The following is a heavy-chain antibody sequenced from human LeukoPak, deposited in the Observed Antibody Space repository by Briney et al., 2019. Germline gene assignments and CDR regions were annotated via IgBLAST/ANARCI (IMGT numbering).Heavy chain of an antibody. CDR1: GYTFTSYD. D-gene: IGHD1-26*01. Sequence: ASVKVSCKASGYTFTSYDINWVRQATGQGLEWMGWMNPNSGNTGYAQKFQGRVTMTTDTSTSTAYMDLRSLRSDDTAIYYCARYRWELRYYGMDVWGQGTTVTVSS. V-gene: IGHV1-8*01. CDR3: ARYRWELRYYGMDV. J-gene: IGHJ6*02. CDR2: MNPNSGNT.